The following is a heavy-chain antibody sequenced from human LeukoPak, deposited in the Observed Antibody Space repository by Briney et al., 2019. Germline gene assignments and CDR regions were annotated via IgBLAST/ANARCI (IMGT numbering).Heavy chain of an antibody. J-gene: IGHJ4*02. D-gene: IGHD3-3*01. CDR1: GFTLSSYW. CDR2: IKQDGSGK. V-gene: IGHV3-7*01. CDR3: ARDLFGVVIMGYFDY. Sequence: GGSLRLSCATSGFTLSSYWMHWVRQVPGKGLEWVANIKQDGSGKYYVDSVKGRFTISRDNAKNSLYLQMNSLRAEDTAVYYCARDLFGVVIMGYFDYWGQGTLVTVSS.